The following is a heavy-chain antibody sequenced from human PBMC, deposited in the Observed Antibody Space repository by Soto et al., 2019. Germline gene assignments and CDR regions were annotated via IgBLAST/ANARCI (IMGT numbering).Heavy chain of an antibody. CDR3: ARHVRDGSGRRVWFDP. J-gene: IGHJ5*02. CDR1: GGSISSSSYY. D-gene: IGHD3-10*01. CDR2: IYYSGST. V-gene: IGHV4-39*01. Sequence: PSETLSLTCTVSGGSISSSSYYWGWIRQPPGKGLEWIGSIYYSGSTYYNPSLKSRVTISVDTSKNQFSLKLSSVTAADTAVYYCARHVRDGSGRRVWFDPWGQGTLVTVSS.